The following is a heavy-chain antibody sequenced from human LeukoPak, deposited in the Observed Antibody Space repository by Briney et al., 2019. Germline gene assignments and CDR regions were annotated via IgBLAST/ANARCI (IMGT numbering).Heavy chain of an antibody. D-gene: IGHD3-10*01. Sequence: VASVKVSCKASGYTFTSYGISWVRQAPGQGLEWMGWISAYNGNTNYAQKLQGRVTMTTDTSTSTAYMELRSLRSDDTAVYYCARDWPWFGELLDWFDPWGQGTLVTVSS. V-gene: IGHV1-18*01. CDR3: ARDWPWFGELLDWFDP. J-gene: IGHJ5*02. CDR2: ISAYNGNT. CDR1: GYTFTSYG.